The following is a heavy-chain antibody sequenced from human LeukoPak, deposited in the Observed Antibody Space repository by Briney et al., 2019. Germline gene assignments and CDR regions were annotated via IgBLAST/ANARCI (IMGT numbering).Heavy chain of an antibody. D-gene: IGHD3-22*01. J-gene: IGHJ4*02. V-gene: IGHV1-8*01. CDR2: MNPNSGNT. CDR1: GYTFTSYD. CDR3: ARDFTPHYYDSSGLAGY. Sequence: ASVKVSCKASGYTFTSYDINWVRQATGQGLEWMGWMNPNSGNTGYAQKFQGRVTMTRNTSIGTAYMELSSLRSEDTAVYYCARDFTPHYYDSSGLAGYWGQGTLVTVSS.